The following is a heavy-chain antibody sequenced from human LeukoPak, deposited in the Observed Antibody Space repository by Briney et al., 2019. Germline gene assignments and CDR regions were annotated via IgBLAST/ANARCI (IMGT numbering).Heavy chain of an antibody. Sequence: GGSLRLSCAASGFTFSSYGMHWVRQAPGKGLEWVAVIWYDGSNKYYADSVKGRFTISRDNSKNTLYLQMNSLRAEDTAVYYCARDEGIAVAGTGDYRGQGTLVTVSS. J-gene: IGHJ4*02. CDR1: GFTFSSYG. V-gene: IGHV3-33*01. CDR2: IWYDGSNK. D-gene: IGHD6-19*01. CDR3: ARDEGIAVAGTGDY.